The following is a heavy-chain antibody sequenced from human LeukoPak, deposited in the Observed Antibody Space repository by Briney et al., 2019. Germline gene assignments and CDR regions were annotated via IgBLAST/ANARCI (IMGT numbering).Heavy chain of an antibody. CDR1: GFIVSSNY. D-gene: IGHD5-18*01. Sequence: GGSLRLSCAASGFIVSSNYMSWVRQAPGKGLEWVSVISSGGNTYYADSVKGRFTISRDISKNTLYLQMNGLRAEDTAVYYCARRGNIYAYDYWGQGTLVTVSS. J-gene: IGHJ4*02. CDR3: ARRGNIYAYDY. V-gene: IGHV3-53*01. CDR2: ISSGGNT.